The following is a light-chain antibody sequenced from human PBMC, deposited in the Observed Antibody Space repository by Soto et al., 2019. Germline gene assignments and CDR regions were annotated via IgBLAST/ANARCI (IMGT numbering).Light chain of an antibody. CDR2: AAS. V-gene: IGKV1-39*01. CDR3: QQSYRTPHT. J-gene: IGKJ2*01. CDR1: QVVSAY. Sequence: EIQMNPSPSSLSASVGVRVTITCRASQVVSAYLLWYQQTQGRAPKLLSYAASNLVSGVPSRFSCSGSGTNFTLTISSLQPEDFATYYCQQSYRTPHTFGQGTKLETK.